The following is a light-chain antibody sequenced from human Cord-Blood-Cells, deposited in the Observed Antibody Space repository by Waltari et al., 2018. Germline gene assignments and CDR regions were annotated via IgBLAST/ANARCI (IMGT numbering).Light chain of an antibody. CDR2: KAS. J-gene: IGKJ1*01. V-gene: IGKV1-5*03. Sequence: DIQMTQSPSTLSASVGDRDTITCRASQSISIWLAWYQQKPGKAPKLLIEKASSLESGVPSRFCGSGSGTEFTLTISSLQPDDFATYYCQQDNSYSWTFGQGTKVEIK. CDR3: QQDNSYSWT. CDR1: QSISIW.